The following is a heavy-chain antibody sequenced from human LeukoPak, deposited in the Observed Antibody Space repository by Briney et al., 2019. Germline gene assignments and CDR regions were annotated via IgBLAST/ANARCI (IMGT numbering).Heavy chain of an antibody. CDR2: IYYSGST. CDR1: GGSISSGGYY. V-gene: IGHV4-31*03. CDR3: TTYYYGSGSYGDY. Sequence: SETLSLTCTVSGGSISSGGYYWSWIRQHPGKGLEWIGYIYYSGSTYYNPSLKSRVTISVDTSKNQFSLKLSSVTAADTAVCYCTTYYYGSGSYGDYWGQGTLVTVSS. J-gene: IGHJ4*02. D-gene: IGHD3-10*01.